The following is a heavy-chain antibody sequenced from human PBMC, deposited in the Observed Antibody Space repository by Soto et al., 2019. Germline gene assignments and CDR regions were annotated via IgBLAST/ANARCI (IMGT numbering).Heavy chain of an antibody. V-gene: IGHV4-39*01. D-gene: IGHD6-6*01. CDR2: IYYSGST. Sequence: ETLSLTCTVSGGSISSSSYYWGWIRQPPGKGLEWIGSIYYSGSTYYNPSLKSRVTISVDTSKNQFSLKLSSVTAADTAVYYCARQAARPLSGTKYYFDYWGQGTLVTVSS. J-gene: IGHJ4*02. CDR1: GGSISSSSYY. CDR3: ARQAARPLSGTKYYFDY.